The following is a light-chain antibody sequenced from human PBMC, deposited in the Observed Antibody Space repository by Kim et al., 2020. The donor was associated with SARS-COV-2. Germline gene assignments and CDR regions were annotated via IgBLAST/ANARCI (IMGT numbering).Light chain of an antibody. CDR3: QQRSSWLT. Sequence: SLSPWERATLSCRASQSVSSYLAWYQQKPGQAPRLLIYDASSRATGIPARFSGSGSGTDFTLTISSLESEDFAVYFCQQRSSWLTFGGGTKVDIK. V-gene: IGKV3-11*01. CDR2: DAS. J-gene: IGKJ4*01. CDR1: QSVSSY.